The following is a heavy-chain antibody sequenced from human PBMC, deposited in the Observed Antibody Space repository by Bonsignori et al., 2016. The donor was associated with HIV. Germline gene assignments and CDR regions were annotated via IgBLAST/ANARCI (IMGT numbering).Heavy chain of an antibody. CDR3: AKVAGLKSANGFDV. CDR2: IIPLLGVA. J-gene: IGHJ3*01. V-gene: IGHV1-69*10. Sequence: WVRQAPGQGLEWMGGIIPLLGVANYAQNFQGRLTITADKSTRTVYMDLSSLRSEDTAVYYCAKVAGLKSANGFDVWGQGTMVTVSS.